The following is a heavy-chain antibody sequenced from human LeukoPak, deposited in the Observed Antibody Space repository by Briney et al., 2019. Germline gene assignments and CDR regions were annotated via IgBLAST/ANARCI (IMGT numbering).Heavy chain of an antibody. D-gene: IGHD4-17*01. CDR1: GFTFSSYE. CDR3: ARDYGDYGGMDV. J-gene: IGHJ6*02. Sequence: GGSLRLSCAASGFTFSSYEMNWVRQAPGKGLEWVSYISSSGSTIYYADSVKGRFTISRDNAKNSLYLQMNSLRAEDTAVYYCARDYGDYGGMDVWGQGTTVTVSS. CDR2: ISSSGSTI. V-gene: IGHV3-48*03.